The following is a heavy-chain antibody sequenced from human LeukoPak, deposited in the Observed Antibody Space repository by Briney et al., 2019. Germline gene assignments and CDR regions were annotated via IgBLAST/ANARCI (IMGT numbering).Heavy chain of an antibody. J-gene: IGHJ4*02. CDR1: GGSFSGYY. CDR2: INHSGST. CDR3: ARGRVDIVATEGVRSIAVAGRNFDY. V-gene: IGHV4-34*01. Sequence: SETLSLTCAVYGGSFSGYYWSWIRQPPGKGLERIGEINHSGSTNYNPSLKSRVTISVDTSKNQFSLKLSSVTAADTAVYYCARGRVDIVATEGVRSIAVAGRNFDYWGQGTLVTVSS. D-gene: IGHD5-12*01.